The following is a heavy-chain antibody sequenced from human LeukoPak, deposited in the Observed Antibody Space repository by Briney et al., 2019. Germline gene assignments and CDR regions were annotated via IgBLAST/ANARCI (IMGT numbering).Heavy chain of an antibody. CDR1: GYTFTSYY. D-gene: IGHD6-13*01. J-gene: IGHJ4*02. Sequence: ASVKVSCKASGYTFTSYYIHWVRHPPAQGLEWMGIINPSGGSTSYAQKFQDRVTMTRDTSTSTVYMELSSLRFDDTAVYYCARGTMAAAVEYFDYWGQGTLVTVSS. CDR2: INPSGGST. V-gene: IGHV1-46*01. CDR3: ARGTMAAAVEYFDY.